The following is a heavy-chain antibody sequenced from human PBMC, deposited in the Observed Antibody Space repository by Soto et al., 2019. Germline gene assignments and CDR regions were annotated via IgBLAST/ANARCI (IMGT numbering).Heavy chain of an antibody. Sequence: VASVKVSCKASGHAATRYGFSWVRQAPGQGLEWMGWISVYNGDTNYSPSLQGRVTLTTDTSTSTAYMELRSLRSDDTAVYYCARKPTGIGLDTWGQGTLVTVSS. V-gene: IGHV1-18*01. D-gene: IGHD6-13*01. CDR1: GHAATRYG. CDR3: ARKPTGIGLDT. CDR2: ISVYNGDT. J-gene: IGHJ3*02.